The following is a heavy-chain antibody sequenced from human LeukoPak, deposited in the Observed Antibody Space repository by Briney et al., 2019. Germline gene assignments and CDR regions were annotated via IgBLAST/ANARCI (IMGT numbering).Heavy chain of an antibody. Sequence: ASVKVSCKVSGYTLTELSMHWVRQAPGKGLEWMGGFDPEDGETIYAQKFQGRVTMTEDTSTDTAYMELSSLRSEDTAVYYCATGGLWFGEFSDDYWGQGTLVTVSS. CDR1: GYTLTELS. V-gene: IGHV1-24*01. D-gene: IGHD3-10*01. CDR2: FDPEDGET. J-gene: IGHJ4*02. CDR3: ATGGLWFGEFSDDY.